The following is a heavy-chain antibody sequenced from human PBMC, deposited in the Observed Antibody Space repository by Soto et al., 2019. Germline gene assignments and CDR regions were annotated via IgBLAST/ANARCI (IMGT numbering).Heavy chain of an antibody. D-gene: IGHD1-1*01. CDR3: AANWNENWFDP. CDR1: GGSISSGGYY. J-gene: IGHJ5*02. Sequence: PSETLSLTCTVSGGSISSGGYYWSWIRQHPGKGLEWIGYIYYSGSTYYNPSLKSRVTISVDTSKNQFSLKLSSVTAADTAVYYCAANWNENWFDPWGQGTLVTAPQ. V-gene: IGHV4-31*03. CDR2: IYYSGST.